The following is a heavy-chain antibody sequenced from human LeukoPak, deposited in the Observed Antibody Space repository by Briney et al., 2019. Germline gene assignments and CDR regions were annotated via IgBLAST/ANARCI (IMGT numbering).Heavy chain of an antibody. Sequence: GASVKVSCKVSGHTLKEGSINWVRQAPGKGLAWMGGFDPDTVEITYAQNFRRRVIMTEDTSTNTAFLELSSLRSEDTAVYYCATEGRDDYFSGAYFEYWGQGTLLTVSS. CDR3: ATEGRDDYFSGAYFEY. V-gene: IGHV1-24*01. J-gene: IGHJ4*02. CDR2: FDPDTVEI. D-gene: IGHD3-16*01. CDR1: GHTLKEGS.